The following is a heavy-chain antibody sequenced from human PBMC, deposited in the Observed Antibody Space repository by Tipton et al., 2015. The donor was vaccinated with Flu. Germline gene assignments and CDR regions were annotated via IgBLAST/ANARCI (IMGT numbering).Heavy chain of an antibody. Sequence: TLSLTCTVSGGSISSGSYYWSWIRQPAGKGLEWIERIYTTGSTNYNPSLKSRVTISADTSKNKFSLELRSVTAADTAVYYCARIYYYGSGDYYLDSWGQGTLVTVSS. D-gene: IGHD3-10*01. CDR3: ARIYYYGSGDYYLDS. V-gene: IGHV4-61*02. J-gene: IGHJ4*02. CDR2: IYTTGST. CDR1: GGSISSGSYY.